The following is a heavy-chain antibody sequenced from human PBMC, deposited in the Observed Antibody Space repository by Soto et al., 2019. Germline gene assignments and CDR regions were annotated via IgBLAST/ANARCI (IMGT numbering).Heavy chain of an antibody. J-gene: IGHJ6*02. CDR1: GFTFSSYA. CDR3: AKHLNRNTSYYYGMDV. Sequence: GGSLRLSCAASGFTFSSYAMSWVRQAPGKGLEWVSAISGSGGSTYYADSVKGRFTISRDNSKNTLYLQMNSLRAEDTAVYYCAKHLNRNTSYYYGMDVWGQGTTVTVSS. D-gene: IGHD2-2*02. CDR2: ISGSGGST. V-gene: IGHV3-23*01.